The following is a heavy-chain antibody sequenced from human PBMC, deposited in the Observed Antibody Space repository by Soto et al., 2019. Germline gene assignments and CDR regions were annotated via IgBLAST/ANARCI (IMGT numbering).Heavy chain of an antibody. CDR2: ISYDGSNK. V-gene: IGHV3-30-3*01. J-gene: IGHJ4*02. Sequence: QVQLVESGGGVVQPGSSLRLSCAASGFTFSSYAMHWVRQAPGKGLEWVAVISYDGSNKYYADSVKGRFTNSRDNSKNMLYLQMNSLRAEDTAVYYCARDPVAYCGGDCRTFDYWGQGTLVTVSS. CDR3: ARDPVAYCGGDCRTFDY. CDR1: GFTFSSYA. D-gene: IGHD2-21*02.